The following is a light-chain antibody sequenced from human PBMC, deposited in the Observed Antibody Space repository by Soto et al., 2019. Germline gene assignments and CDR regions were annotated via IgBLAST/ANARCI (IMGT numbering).Light chain of an antibody. J-gene: IGKJ2*01. CDR2: DAS. CDR1: QSISSW. V-gene: IGKV1-5*01. CDR3: QQYNSYSYT. Sequence: DIQMTQSPSTLSASVGDRVTITCRASQSISSWLAWYQQKPGKAPKLLIYDASSLESGVPSRFSGSGSVTEFTLTISSLQPDDLATYYCQQYNSYSYTFGQGTKLEIK.